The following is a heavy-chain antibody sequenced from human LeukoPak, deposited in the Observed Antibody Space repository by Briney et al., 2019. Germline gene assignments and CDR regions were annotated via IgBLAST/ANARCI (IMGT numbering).Heavy chain of an antibody. D-gene: IGHD6-19*01. Sequence: SETLSFTCTVSGDSISSYYWSWIRQPPGKGLEWIGYIYYSGSTNYNPSLKSRVTISLDTSKNQFSLKLSSVTAADTAVYYCARRIYSSGWFVFDYWGQGTLVTVSS. J-gene: IGHJ4*02. CDR2: IYYSGST. CDR3: ARRIYSSGWFVFDY. V-gene: IGHV4-59*08. CDR1: GDSISSYY.